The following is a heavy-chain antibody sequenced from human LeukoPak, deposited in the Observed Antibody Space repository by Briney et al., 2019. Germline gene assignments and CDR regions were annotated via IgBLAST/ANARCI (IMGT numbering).Heavy chain of an antibody. D-gene: IGHD6-13*01. CDR1: GGSISSYY. V-gene: IGHV4-59*08. CDR3: ARHQKGGSSWAQFDY. Sequence: SETLSLTCTVSGGSISSYYWSWIRQPPGKGPEWIAYIYYSGTASYNPSLKSRVTISVDTPKNQFSLTLNSVTAADTAVYYCARHQKGGSSWAQFDYWGQGTLVTVSS. CDR2: IYYSGTA. J-gene: IGHJ4*02.